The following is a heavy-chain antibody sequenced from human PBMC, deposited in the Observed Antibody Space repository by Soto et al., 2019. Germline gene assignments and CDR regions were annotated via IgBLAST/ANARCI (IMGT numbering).Heavy chain of an antibody. CDR3: AIGGGTSIAVTGQFDY. Sequence: GGSLRLSCSASGFTFSSYAMSWVRQTPGKGLEWVSTISGNGGNTNYADSVKGRFSISRANSRDTLYLQMNSLRAEDTAIYYCAIGGGTSIAVTGQFDYWGQGT. J-gene: IGHJ4*02. CDR2: ISGNGGNT. V-gene: IGHV3-23*01. CDR1: GFTFSSYA. D-gene: IGHD6-19*01.